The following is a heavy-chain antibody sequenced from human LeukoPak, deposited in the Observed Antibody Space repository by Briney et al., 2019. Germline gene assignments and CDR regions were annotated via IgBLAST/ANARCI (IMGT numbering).Heavy chain of an antibody. J-gene: IGHJ6*02. CDR3: ARSNYYYYGMDV. CDR2: IYHSGST. Sequence: SQTLSLTCTVSGGSISSGGYYWSWIRQPPGKGLEWIGYIYHSGSTYYNPSLKSRVTISVDTSKNQFSLKLSSVTAADTAVYYCARSNYYYYGMDVWGQGATVTVSS. CDR1: GGSISSGGYY. V-gene: IGHV4-30-2*01. D-gene: IGHD2/OR15-2a*01.